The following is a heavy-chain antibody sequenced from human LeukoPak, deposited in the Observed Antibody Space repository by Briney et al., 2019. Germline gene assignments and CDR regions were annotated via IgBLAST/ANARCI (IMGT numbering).Heavy chain of an antibody. Sequence: GGTLRLSCAASGFTSSSYGMSWVRQAPGKGLEWVSAISGSGGSTYYADSVKGRFTISRDNSKNTLYLQMNSLRAEDTAVYYCAKAILTGSYRGYFVYWGQGTLVTVSS. CDR2: ISGSGGST. J-gene: IGHJ4*02. V-gene: IGHV3-23*01. CDR1: GFTSSSYG. CDR3: AKAILTGSYRGYFVY. D-gene: IGHD3-9*01.